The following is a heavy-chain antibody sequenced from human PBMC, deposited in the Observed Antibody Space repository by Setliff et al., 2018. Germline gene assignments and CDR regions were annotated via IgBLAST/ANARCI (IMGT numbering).Heavy chain of an antibody. Sequence: SETLSLTCAVSGYSINSDYYWGWIRQPPGKGLEWVASMHHSGIVYYNPSLRGRVIMSVDTSKYQVSLDLTSVTAADTAVYYCARYLAGEVGISGWFDPWGQGTLVTVSS. D-gene: IGHD1-26*01. CDR3: ARYLAGEVGISGWFDP. J-gene: IGHJ5*02. V-gene: IGHV4-38-2*01. CDR1: GYSINSDYY. CDR2: MHHSGIV.